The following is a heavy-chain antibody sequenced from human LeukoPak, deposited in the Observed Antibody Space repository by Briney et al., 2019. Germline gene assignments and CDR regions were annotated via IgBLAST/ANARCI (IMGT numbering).Heavy chain of an antibody. J-gene: IGHJ3*02. CDR2: INLSGHT. Sequence: PSETLSLTCSVSSYSIPSGYYWGWIRQPPGKGLEWIGSINLSGHTYYNPSLQSRVTISVDTSKNQFSLKLTSVTAADTAVYYCARQVATKGEWAFDIWGQGTMVTASS. CDR1: SYSIPSGYY. D-gene: IGHD5-12*01. CDR3: ARQVATKGEWAFDI. V-gene: IGHV4-38-2*02.